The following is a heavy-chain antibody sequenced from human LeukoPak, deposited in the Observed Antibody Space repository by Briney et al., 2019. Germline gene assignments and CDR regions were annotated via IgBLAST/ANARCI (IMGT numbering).Heavy chain of an antibody. V-gene: IGHV3-23*01. CDR1: GFTFNTHA. D-gene: IGHD2-8*01. J-gene: IGHJ6*01. CDR2: VGGSGDTT. CDR3: AKGVRQLVYKYSMVV. Sequence: GGSLTLSCAASGFTFNTHAMNWLRQAPGKGLEGVSGVGGSGDTTYYGDSVRGRFTISRDNSKNTLCLQRTSQRADGAAGYYRAKGVRQLVYKYSMVVWGRGATVTVS.